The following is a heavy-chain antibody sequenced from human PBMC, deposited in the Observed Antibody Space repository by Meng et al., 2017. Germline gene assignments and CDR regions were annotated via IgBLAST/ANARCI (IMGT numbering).Heavy chain of an antibody. CDR1: GGSFSGYD. J-gene: IGHJ2*01. D-gene: IGHD6-19*01. CDR2: INRSGST. V-gene: IGHV4-34*01. Sequence: QVHLPTGDAGLLQSSWNLSRTCAANGGSFSGYDGGWIRQPPGKGLEWIGEINRSGSTNYNPSLKSRVTISVDTSKNQFSLKLNSVTAADTAVYYCAREIAVAAHYYWYFDLWGRGTLVTVSS. CDR3: AREIAVAAHYYWYFDL.